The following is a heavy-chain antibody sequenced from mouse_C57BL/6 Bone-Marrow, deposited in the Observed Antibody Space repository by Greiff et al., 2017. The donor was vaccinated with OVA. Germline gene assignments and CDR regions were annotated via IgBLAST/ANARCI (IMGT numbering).Heavy chain of an antibody. J-gene: IGHJ4*01. CDR2: ISDGGSYT. CDR1: GFTFSSYA. Sequence: EVQLVESGGGLVKPGGSLKLSCAASGFTFSSYAMSWVRQTPEKRLEWVATISDGGSYTYYPDNVKGRFTISRDNAKNNLYLQMSHLKSEDTAMYYCARDPRGSAMDDWGQGTSVTVSS. V-gene: IGHV5-4*01. CDR3: ARDPRGSAMDD.